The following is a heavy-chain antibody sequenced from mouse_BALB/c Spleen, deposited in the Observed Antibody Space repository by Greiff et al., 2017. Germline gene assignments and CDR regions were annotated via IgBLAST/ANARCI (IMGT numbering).Heavy chain of an antibody. CDR2: INPSTGYT. V-gene: IGHV1-7*01. Sequence: QVHVKQSGAELAKPGASVKMSCKASGYTFTSYWMHWVKQRPGQGLEWIGYINPSTGYTEYNQKFKDKATLTADKSSSTAYMQLSSLTSEDSAVYYCARGYYGSSYGAMDYWGQGTSVTVSS. CDR1: GYTFTSYW. D-gene: IGHD1-1*01. J-gene: IGHJ4*01. CDR3: ARGYYGSSYGAMDY.